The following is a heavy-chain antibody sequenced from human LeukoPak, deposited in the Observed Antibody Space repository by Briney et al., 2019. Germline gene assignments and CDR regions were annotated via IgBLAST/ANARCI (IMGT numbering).Heavy chain of an antibody. V-gene: IGHV3-23*01. D-gene: IGHD5-18*01. CDR2: ISGSGGST. Sequence: GGSLRLSCAASGFTFSSYAMSWVRQAPGKGLEWVSAISGSGGSTYYADSVKGRFTISRDNPKNTLYLQMNSLRAEDTAVYYCAKVWGYSYGDNLDYWGQGTLVTVSS. J-gene: IGHJ4*02. CDR1: GFTFSSYA. CDR3: AKVWGYSYGDNLDY.